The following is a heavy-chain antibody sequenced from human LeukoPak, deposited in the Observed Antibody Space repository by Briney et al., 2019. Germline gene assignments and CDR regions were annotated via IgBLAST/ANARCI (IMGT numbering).Heavy chain of an antibody. CDR2: IYYSGST. CDR1: GGSFSSGGYY. V-gene: IGHV4-31*03. J-gene: IGHJ4*02. Sequence: PSQTLSLTCTVSGGSFSSGGYYWSWIRQHPGKGLEWIGYIYYSGSTYYNPSLKSRVTISVDTSKNQFSLKLSSVTAADTAVYYCARIKPRGYYFDYWGQGTLVTVSS. CDR3: ARIKPRGYYFDY.